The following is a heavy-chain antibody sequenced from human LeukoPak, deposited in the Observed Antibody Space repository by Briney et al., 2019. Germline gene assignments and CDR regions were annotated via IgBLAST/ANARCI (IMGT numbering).Heavy chain of an antibody. CDR1: GFTFSSYG. D-gene: IGHD3-16*01. Sequence: PGETLTLSCAASGFTFSSYGMHWVRQPPGKGLEWVAVIYYDGSNKYYADSVKGRFTISRDNSKNTLYLQMNSLRAEDTAVYYCVKVGELGLLDYWGQGTLVTVSS. J-gene: IGHJ4*02. V-gene: IGHV3-30*18. CDR2: IYYDGSNK. CDR3: VKVGELGLLDY.